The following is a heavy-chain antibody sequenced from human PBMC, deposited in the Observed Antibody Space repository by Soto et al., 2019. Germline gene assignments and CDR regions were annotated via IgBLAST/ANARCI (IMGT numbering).Heavy chain of an antibody. CDR2: ISYSGRT. V-gene: IGHV4-31*03. D-gene: IGHD3-22*01. CDR3: ARWTYLYDSSNIRYGGFDT. CDR1: GVSLNSGDYF. Sequence: SETLSLTCTVSGVSLNSGDYFWSWIRQLPGKGLEWIGYISYSGRTFYSPIMNSRTSISADTSQNQFSLRMTSLIAADTAVYFCARWTYLYDSSNIRYGGFDTWGQGTKVTVSS. J-gene: IGHJ3*02.